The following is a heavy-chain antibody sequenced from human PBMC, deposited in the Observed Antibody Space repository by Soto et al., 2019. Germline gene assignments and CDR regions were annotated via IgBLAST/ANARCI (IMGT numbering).Heavy chain of an antibody. J-gene: IGHJ4*02. CDR2: IWYDGSKK. D-gene: IGHD3-16*01. CDR3: ARDLGTTNYYFDY. V-gene: IGHV3-33*01. CDR1: GFTFSRYG. Sequence: QVQLVESGGGVVQPGGSLRLSCTVSGFTFSRYGMHWVHRAPGKGLEWVAVIWYDGSKKYYADSVKGRFAISRDDSKNTLYLQMNSLRAEDTAVYSCARDLGTTNYYFDYWGQGTLVTVSS.